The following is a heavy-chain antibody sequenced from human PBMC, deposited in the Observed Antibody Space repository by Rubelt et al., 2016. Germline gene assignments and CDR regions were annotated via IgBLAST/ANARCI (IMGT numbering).Heavy chain of an antibody. CDR3: AKDRGWELPKYYFDY. J-gene: IGHJ4*02. Sequence: GKGLEWVAVIWYDGSNKYYADSVKGRFTISRDNSKNTLYLQMNSLRAEDTAVYYCAKDRGWELPKYYFDYWGQGTLVTVSS. V-gene: IGHV3-33*06. CDR2: IWYDGSNK. D-gene: IGHD1-26*01.